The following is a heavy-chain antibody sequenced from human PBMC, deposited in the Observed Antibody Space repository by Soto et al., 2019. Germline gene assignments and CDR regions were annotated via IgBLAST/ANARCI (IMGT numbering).Heavy chain of an antibody. Sequence: WGSLRRPCAAYGITVSSSYMSWVRQAPGKGQKWVTGIYSAGRRYYATSVKGRFSISRDISTNSVYLQMSNLTDEDTAVYYCGSAREPEYSSSKYFGIWGQGALVTVSS. D-gene: IGHD6-13*01. CDR1: GITVSSSY. V-gene: IGHV3-53*01. CDR2: IYSAGRR. J-gene: IGHJ4*01. CDR3: GSAREPEYSSSKYFGI.